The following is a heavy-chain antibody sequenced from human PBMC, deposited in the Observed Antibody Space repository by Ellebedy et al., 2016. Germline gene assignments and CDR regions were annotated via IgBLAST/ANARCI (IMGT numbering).Heavy chain of an antibody. Sequence: GESLKISCAASGFTLTTYWMHWVRQVPGKGLVWVSRINSDGSITDYADSVKGRLTISRDNDKNMMFLQMNSLRAEDTAVYYCVRAYDLWGRGTLVTVSS. CDR1: GFTLTTYW. V-gene: IGHV3-74*01. CDR2: INSDGSIT. CDR3: VRAYDL. J-gene: IGHJ2*01.